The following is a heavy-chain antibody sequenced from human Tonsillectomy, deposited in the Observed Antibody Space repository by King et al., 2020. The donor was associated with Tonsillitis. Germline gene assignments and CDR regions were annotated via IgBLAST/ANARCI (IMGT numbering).Heavy chain of an antibody. J-gene: IGHJ6*02. V-gene: IGHV3-9*01. CDR1: GFNFDDYA. Sequence: VQLVESGGGLVQPGRSLRLSCAASGFNFDDYAMHWVRQAPGKGLEWVSGISWNTGSINYADSVKGRFTISRDNAMDSLYLEMNSLRVEDTALYYCTKDDYESGGYGMDVWGQGTTVTVSS. CDR2: ISWNTGSI. D-gene: IGHD3-22*01. CDR3: TKDDYESGGYGMDV.